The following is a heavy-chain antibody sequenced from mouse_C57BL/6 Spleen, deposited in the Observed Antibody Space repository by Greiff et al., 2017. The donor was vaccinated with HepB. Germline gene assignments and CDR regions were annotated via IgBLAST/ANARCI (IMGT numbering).Heavy chain of an antibody. CDR2: INPSSGYT. J-gene: IGHJ2*01. CDR1: GYTFTSYT. V-gene: IGHV1-4*01. CDR3: ARSYGNPYFDY. D-gene: IGHD2-1*01. Sequence: QVQLKESGAELARPGASVKMSCKASGYTFTSYTMHWVKQRPGQGLEWIGYINPSSGYTKYNQKFKDKATLTADKSSSTAYMQLSSLTSEDSAVYYCARSYGNPYFDYGGQGTTLTVSS.